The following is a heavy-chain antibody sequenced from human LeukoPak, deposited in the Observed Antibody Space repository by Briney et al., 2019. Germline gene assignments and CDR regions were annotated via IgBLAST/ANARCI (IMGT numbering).Heavy chain of an antibody. CDR3: ARVNTYCGGDCYPGHFQH. J-gene: IGHJ1*01. V-gene: IGHV4-30-2*01. Sequence: PSQTLSLTCAVSGGSISSGGYSWSWIRQPPGKGLEWIGYIYHSGSTYDNPSLKSRVPISVDRSKHQFSLKLNSVPAADTAVYYCARVNTYCGGDCYPGHFQHWGQAPWSPSPQ. D-gene: IGHD2-21*02. CDR1: GGSISSGGYS. CDR2: IYHSGST.